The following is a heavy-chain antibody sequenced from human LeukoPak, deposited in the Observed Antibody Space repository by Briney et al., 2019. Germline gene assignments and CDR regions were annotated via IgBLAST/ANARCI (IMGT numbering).Heavy chain of an antibody. CDR1: GGSISSYY. J-gene: IGHJ3*02. Sequence: PSGTLSLTCTVSGGSISSYYWSWIRQPAGKGLEWIGRIYTSGSTNYNPSLKSRVTMSVDTSKNQFSLKLSSVTAADTAVYYCARGIVGATRNDAFDIWGQGTMVTVSS. D-gene: IGHD1-26*01. CDR2: IYTSGST. V-gene: IGHV4-4*07. CDR3: ARGIVGATRNDAFDI.